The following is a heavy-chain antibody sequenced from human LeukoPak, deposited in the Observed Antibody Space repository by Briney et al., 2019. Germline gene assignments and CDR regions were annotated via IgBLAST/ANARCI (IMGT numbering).Heavy chain of an antibody. V-gene: IGHV3-23*01. J-gene: IGHJ4*02. D-gene: IGHD3-22*01. CDR3: PKGVSYYLSFFDY. CDR1: GLTFNSYA. CDR2: ISGSGGST. Sequence: PGGSLRLSCAASGLTFNSYAISWVRQAPGKGLEWVSAISGSGGSTYYADSVKGRFTISRDNSKNTLYLQMNSLRAEDTAVYYCPKGVSYYLSFFDYWGQGTLVTVSS.